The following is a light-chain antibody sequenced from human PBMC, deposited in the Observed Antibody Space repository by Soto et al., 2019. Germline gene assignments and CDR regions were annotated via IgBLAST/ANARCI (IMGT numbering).Light chain of an antibody. CDR3: QQYNNWPFS. CDR2: GAS. V-gene: IGKV3-15*01. Sequence: EIVLTQSPDTLSVSPGEKATLSCRASQSVSSNLAWNQQKPGQAPRLLIYGASTRATGVPARFSGTGSETDFTLTISGLQSEDSAVYFCQQYNNWPFSFGQGTRLEIK. J-gene: IGKJ5*01. CDR1: QSVSSN.